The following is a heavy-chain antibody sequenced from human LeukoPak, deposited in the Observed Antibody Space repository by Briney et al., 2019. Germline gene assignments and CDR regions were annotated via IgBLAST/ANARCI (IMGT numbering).Heavy chain of an antibody. Sequence: NPGGSLRLSCTAPGFTFSNHAMTWVRQAPGKGLEWVSSMSSGGTYIYYADSVRGRFTISRDNAKNSLYLVMNSLRAEDTATYYCARDRPTGASRVFVVQWGQGTLVTVSS. J-gene: IGHJ4*02. CDR2: MSSGGTYI. CDR1: GFTFSNHA. D-gene: IGHD2-15*01. V-gene: IGHV3-21*01. CDR3: ARDRPTGASRVFVVQ.